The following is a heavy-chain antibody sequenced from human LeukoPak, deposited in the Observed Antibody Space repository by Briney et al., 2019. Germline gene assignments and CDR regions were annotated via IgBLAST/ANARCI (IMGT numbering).Heavy chain of an antibody. J-gene: IGHJ4*02. D-gene: IGHD3-22*01. Sequence: GASVKVSCKASGYTFTGYYMHWVRQAPGQGLEWMGWINPNSGGTNYAQKFQGRVTMTRDTSISTAYMELSRLRSDDTAVYYCAREHYYDSSGYYPYFDYWGQGTLITVSS. CDR2: INPNSGGT. CDR3: AREHYYDSSGYYPYFDY. CDR1: GYTFTGYY. V-gene: IGHV1-2*02.